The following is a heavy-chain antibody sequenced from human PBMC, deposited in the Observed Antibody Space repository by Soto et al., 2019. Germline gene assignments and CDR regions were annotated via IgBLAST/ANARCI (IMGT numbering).Heavy chain of an antibody. J-gene: IGHJ6*02. V-gene: IGHV3-30-3*01. CDR1: GFTFSSYA. CDR3: ARGAYYDFWSGYYSPYYYYYGMDV. D-gene: IGHD3-3*01. CDR2: ISYDGSNK. Sequence: QVQLVESGGGVVQPGRSLRLSCAASGFTFSSYAMHWVRQAPGKGLEWVAVISYDGSNKYYADSVKGRFTISRDNSKNTLYLQMNSLRAEDTAVYYCARGAYYDFWSGYYSPYYYYYGMDVWGQGTTVTVSS.